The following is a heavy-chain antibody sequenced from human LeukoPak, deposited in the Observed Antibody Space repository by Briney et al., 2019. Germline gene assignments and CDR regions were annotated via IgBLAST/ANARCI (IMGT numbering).Heavy chain of an antibody. D-gene: IGHD3-3*01. CDR3: ARVTNYDFWSGYSHNWFDP. CDR1: GYTFTSYA. CDR2: IIPIFGTA. Sequence: AASVKVSCKASGYTFTSYAMNWVRQAPGQGLEWMGGIIPIFGTANYAQKFQGRVTMTTDTSTSTAYMELRSLRSDDTAVYYCARVTNYDFWSGYSHNWFDPWGQGTLVTVSS. V-gene: IGHV1-69*05. J-gene: IGHJ5*02.